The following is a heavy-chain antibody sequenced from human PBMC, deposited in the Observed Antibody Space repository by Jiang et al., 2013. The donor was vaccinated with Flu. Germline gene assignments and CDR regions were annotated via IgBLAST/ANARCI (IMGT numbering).Heavy chain of an antibody. Sequence: SYADSVKGRFTISRDNAKNSLFLQMNSLRAEDTALYYCVRIISGTYSDHWGQGTLVTVSS. CDR3: VRIISGTYSDH. V-gene: IGHV3-20*03. D-gene: IGHD1-26*01. J-gene: IGHJ4*02.